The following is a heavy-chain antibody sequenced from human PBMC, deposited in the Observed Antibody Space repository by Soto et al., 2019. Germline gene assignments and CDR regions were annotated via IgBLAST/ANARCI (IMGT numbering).Heavy chain of an antibody. CDR1: GDSVSSNSAA. D-gene: IGHD4-4*01. CDR3: ARGKMTTVTTSYVYYYYYMDV. Sequence: SQTLSLTCAISGDSVSSNSAAWNWIRQSPSRGLEWLGRTYYRSKWYNDYAVSVKSRITINPDTSKNQFSLQLNSVTPEDTAVYYCARGKMTTVTTSYVYYYYYMDVWGKGTTVTVSS. J-gene: IGHJ6*03. CDR2: TYYRSKWYN. V-gene: IGHV6-1*01.